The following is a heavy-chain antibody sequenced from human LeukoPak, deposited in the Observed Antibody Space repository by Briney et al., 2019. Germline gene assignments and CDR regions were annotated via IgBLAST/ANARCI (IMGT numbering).Heavy chain of an antibody. V-gene: IGHV3-23*01. D-gene: IGHD3-3*01. J-gene: IGHJ4*02. CDR3: AKDGLPSSEWLPPLNY. CDR1: GYTLSSYA. CDR2: ISGNAGST. Sequence: GGSLRLFWAASGYTLSSYAMSWVRQAPGGGLEWVSLISGNAGSTYYGDSVKARLPISRHITKNTLYLQMNTLRTEDSATYHCAKDGLPSSEWLPPLNYWGQGTLVTVSS.